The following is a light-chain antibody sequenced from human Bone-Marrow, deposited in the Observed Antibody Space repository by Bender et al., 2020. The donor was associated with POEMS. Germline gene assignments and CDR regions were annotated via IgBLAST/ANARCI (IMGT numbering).Light chain of an antibody. V-gene: IGLV3-1*01. Sequence: SYEMTQPPSLSVSPGQTAVISCSGDKLGLRDVSWLQQKPGQSPVLVIYHDYKRPSGVPERFSGSNSGNTATLTIRGTQIVDEAHYYCQAWDSSSVVFGGGTKLTVL. CDR2: HDY. CDR1: KLGLRD. CDR3: QAWDSSSVV. J-gene: IGLJ2*01.